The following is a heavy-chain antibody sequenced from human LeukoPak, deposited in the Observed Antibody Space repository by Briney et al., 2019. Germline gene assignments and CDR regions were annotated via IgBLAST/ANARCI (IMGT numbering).Heavy chain of an antibody. D-gene: IGHD2-15*01. J-gene: IGHJ6*03. CDR2: ISFDGSNT. V-gene: IGHV3-30*18. CDR3: AKNGDRGAYCTGGTCYPYSYYYMDV. CDR1: GFTFSHYG. Sequence: GRSLRLSCAASGFTFSHYGMHWVRQAPGKGLEWVAIISFDGSNTYYADSVKGRFTISRDNSKNTLYLQMNSLRAEDTAIYYCAKNGDRGAYCTGGTCYPYSYYYMDVWGKGTTVTI.